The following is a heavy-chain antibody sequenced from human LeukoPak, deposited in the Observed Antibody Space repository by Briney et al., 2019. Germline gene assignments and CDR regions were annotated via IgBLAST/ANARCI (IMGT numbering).Heavy chain of an antibody. CDR3: VREQREGSSSWPPTTDY. D-gene: IGHD6-13*01. Sequence: PGASVKVSCKASGYTFTGYYMHWVRQAPGQGLEWMGWINPNSGGTNYAQKFQGRVTMTRDTSISTAYMELSRLRSDDTALYYCVREQREGSSSWPPTTDYWGQGTLVTVSS. J-gene: IGHJ4*02. CDR1: GYTFTGYY. CDR2: INPNSGGT. V-gene: IGHV1-2*02.